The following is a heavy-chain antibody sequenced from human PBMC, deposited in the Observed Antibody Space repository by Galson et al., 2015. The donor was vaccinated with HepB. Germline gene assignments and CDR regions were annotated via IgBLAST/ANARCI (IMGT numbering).Heavy chain of an antibody. J-gene: IGHJ4*02. V-gene: IGHV3-7*03. D-gene: IGHD6-13*01. CDR1: GFTFSSYW. Sequence: SLRLSCAASGFTFSSYWMSWVRQAPGKGLEWVANIKQDGSEKYYVDSVKGRFTISRDNAKNSLYLQMNSLRAEDTAVYYCARERRIAAAGNDYWGQGTLVTVSS. CDR2: IKQDGSEK. CDR3: ARERRIAAAGNDY.